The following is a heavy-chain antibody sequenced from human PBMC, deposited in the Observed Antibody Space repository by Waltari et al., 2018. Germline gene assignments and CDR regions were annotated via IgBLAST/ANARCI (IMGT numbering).Heavy chain of an antibody. CDR2: ISYDGSNK. CDR3: ARDDTNPYDSSGYYYAY. J-gene: IGHJ4*02. CDR1: GFTFSSYA. D-gene: IGHD3-22*01. Sequence: QVQLVESGGGVVQPGRSLRLSCAASGFTFSSYAMHWVRQAPGQGLEWVAVISYDGSNKYYADSVKGRFTISRDNSKNTLYLQMNSLRAEDTAVYYCARDDTNPYDSSGYYYAYWGQGTLVTVSS. V-gene: IGHV3-30*01.